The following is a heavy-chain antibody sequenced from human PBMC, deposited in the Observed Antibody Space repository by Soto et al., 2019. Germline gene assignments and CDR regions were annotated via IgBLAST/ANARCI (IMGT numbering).Heavy chain of an antibody. Sequence: QVQLVQSGAEVKKPGASVKVSCKASGYTFTSYDINWVRQATGQGLEWMGWMNPNSGNTGYAQKFQGGGPMTRNTSISTAYMELSSLRSEDTAVYYCAREGLLWFGESLDYYYGMDVWGQGTTVTVSS. J-gene: IGHJ6*02. V-gene: IGHV1-8*01. CDR3: AREGLLWFGESLDYYYGMDV. CDR2: MNPNSGNT. CDR1: GYTFTSYD. D-gene: IGHD3-10*01.